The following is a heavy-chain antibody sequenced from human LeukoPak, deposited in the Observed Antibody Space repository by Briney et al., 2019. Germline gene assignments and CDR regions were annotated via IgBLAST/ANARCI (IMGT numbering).Heavy chain of an antibody. CDR2: ISYSGST. Sequence: SETLSLTCTVSGGSINSYYWSWLRQPPGKGLEWIGYISYSGSTNYNPSLKSRVTISVDTSKNQFSLKLDSVTAADTAVNYCARGASSTTLGYYGIDVWGQGTTVTVSS. CDR1: GGSINSYY. D-gene: IGHD2-2*01. V-gene: IGHV4-59*08. CDR3: ARGASSTTLGYYGIDV. J-gene: IGHJ6*02.